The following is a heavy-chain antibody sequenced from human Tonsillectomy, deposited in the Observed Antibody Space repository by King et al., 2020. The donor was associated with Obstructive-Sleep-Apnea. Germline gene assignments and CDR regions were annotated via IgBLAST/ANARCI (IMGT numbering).Heavy chain of an antibody. D-gene: IGHD3-3*01. CDR1: GYSISSGYY. CDR3: ARINDFWSGYYSNYFDP. CDR2: IFHSGTT. V-gene: IGHV4-38-2*02. Sequence: VQLQESGPGLVKPSETLSLTCTVSGYSISSGYYWGWIRQPPEKGLEWIGNIFHSGTTYYNPSLKSRVTISVDTSKNHFSLKLSSVTAADTAVYYCARINDFWSGYYSNYFDPWGQGTLVTVSS. J-gene: IGHJ5*02.